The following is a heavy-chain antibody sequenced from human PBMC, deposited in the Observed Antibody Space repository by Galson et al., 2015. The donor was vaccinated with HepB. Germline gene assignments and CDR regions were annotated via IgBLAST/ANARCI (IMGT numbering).Heavy chain of an antibody. Sequence: CAISGDSVSSNSAAWIWIRQSPSRGLEWLGRTYYRSKWYNDYAVSVKSRITINPDTSKNQFSLQLNSITPEDTAVYYCARERAGQLDYWGQGALVTVSS. V-gene: IGHV6-1*01. CDR1: GDSVSSNSAA. CDR2: TYYRSKWYN. J-gene: IGHJ4*02. CDR3: ARERAGQLDY.